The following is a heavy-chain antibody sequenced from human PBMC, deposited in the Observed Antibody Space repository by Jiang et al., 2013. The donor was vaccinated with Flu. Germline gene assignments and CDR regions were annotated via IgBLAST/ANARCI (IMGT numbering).Heavy chain of an antibody. CDR2: FHASGNN. J-gene: IGHJ5*01. CDR1: DDSISSHY. CDR3: ARDRSSSWYSDWFDS. D-gene: IGHD6-13*01. Sequence: TVSDDSISSHYWSWIRQPAGKGLEWIGRFHASGNNDYNPSLKSRVTMSVDTSKRQFSLKVTSVTAADTAVYFCARDRSSSWYSDWFDSWGQGTQVIVSS. V-gene: IGHV4-4*07.